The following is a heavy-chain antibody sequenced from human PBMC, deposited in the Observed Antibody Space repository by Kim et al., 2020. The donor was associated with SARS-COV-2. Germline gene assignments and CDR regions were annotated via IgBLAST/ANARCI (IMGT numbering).Heavy chain of an antibody. CDR3: ASQPFYCSSTSCYFGYYGMDV. Sequence: ASVKVSCKASGYTFTGYYMHWVRQAPGQGLEWMGRINPDSGGTNYAQKFQGRVTMTRDTSISTAYMELSRLRSDDTAVYYCASQPFYCSSTSCYFGYYGMDVWGQGTTVTVSS. D-gene: IGHD2-2*01. CDR1: GYTFTGYY. J-gene: IGHJ6*02. CDR2: INPDSGGT. V-gene: IGHV1-2*06.